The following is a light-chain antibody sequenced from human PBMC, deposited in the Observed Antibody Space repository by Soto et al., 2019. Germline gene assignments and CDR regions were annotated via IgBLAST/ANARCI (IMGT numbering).Light chain of an antibody. CDR2: GAS. Sequence: NVLTQYTGTMSLSPRERPSIYCSRSQSVSSSYLAWYQQKPGQAPRLLIYGASSRATGIPDRFSGSGSGTEFTLTITRLEPEDSAVYFCQHYGYSQWTFGQGTKVDI. CDR1: QSVSSSY. CDR3: QHYGYSQWT. V-gene: IGKV3-20*01. J-gene: IGKJ1*01.